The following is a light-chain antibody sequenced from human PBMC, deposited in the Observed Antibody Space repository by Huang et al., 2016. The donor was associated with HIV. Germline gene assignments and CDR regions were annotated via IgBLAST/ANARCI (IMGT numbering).Light chain of an antibody. Sequence: DIVMTQSPLSLPVSPGEPASISCRSSQSLLHSNGYNYLDWYLQKPGQSPQFLIYLGSNRASGVPDRFRGSGSGTDFTLKISRVEAEDVGVYYCMQALQSPYTFGQGTKLEIK. CDR2: LGS. CDR3: MQALQSPYT. V-gene: IGKV2-28*01. CDR1: QSLLHSNGYNY. J-gene: IGKJ2*01.